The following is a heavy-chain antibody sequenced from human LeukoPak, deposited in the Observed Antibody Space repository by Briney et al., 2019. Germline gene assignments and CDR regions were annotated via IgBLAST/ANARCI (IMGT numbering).Heavy chain of an antibody. CDR2: ISYDGSNK. CDR1: GFTFSSYG. D-gene: IGHD3-10*01. J-gene: IGHJ6*02. Sequence: QPGMSLRLSCAASGFTFSSYGMNWVRQAPGKGLEWVAIISYDGSNKYYADSVKGRFTISRDNSKNTLYLQMNSLRAEDTAVYYCAKALIYGSGTYNAWVYGMDVWGHGTTVTVSS. V-gene: IGHV3-30*18. CDR3: AKALIYGSGTYNAWVYGMDV.